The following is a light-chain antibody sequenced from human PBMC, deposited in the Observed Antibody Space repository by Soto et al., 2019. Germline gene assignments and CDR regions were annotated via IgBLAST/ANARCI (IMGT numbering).Light chain of an antibody. Sequence: EIVLTQSPSTLSLSPGERATLSCRASQSVSSYLAWYQRKPGQAPRLLIYGASSRATGIPDRFSGSGSGTDFTLTISRLEPEDFAVYYCQQYGGSPQTFGQGTKVEIK. CDR1: QSVSSY. CDR2: GAS. CDR3: QQYGGSPQT. J-gene: IGKJ1*01. V-gene: IGKV3-20*01.